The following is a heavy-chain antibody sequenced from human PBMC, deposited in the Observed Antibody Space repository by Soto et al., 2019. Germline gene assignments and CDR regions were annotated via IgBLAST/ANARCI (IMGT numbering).Heavy chain of an antibody. V-gene: IGHV3-74*01. D-gene: IGHD2-2*01. Sequence: PRGSLRLSCAASGFSFNDNWMHWVRQVPGKGLMWVSRLKSDGRDTIYADSVKGRFTVSRDSAKNTLYLQMNSLRVEDTAVYYCVREMPVPIRGGYYYYSVLDAWGQGTTVTVSS. CDR2: LKSDGRDT. CDR1: GFSFNDNW. CDR3: VREMPVPIRGGYYYYSVLDA. J-gene: IGHJ6*02.